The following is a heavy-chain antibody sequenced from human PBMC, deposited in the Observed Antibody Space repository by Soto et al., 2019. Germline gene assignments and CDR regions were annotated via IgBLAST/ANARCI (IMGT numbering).Heavy chain of an antibody. D-gene: IGHD2-15*01. CDR2: IWYDGSNK. CDR3: ARDSTGASWYFDY. V-gene: IGHV3-33*01. J-gene: IGHJ4*02. Sequence: GGSLRLSCAASGFTFSSYGMHWVRQAPGKGLEWVAVIWYDGSNKYYADSVKGRFTISRDNSKNTLYLQMNSLRAEDTAVYYCARDSTGASWYFDYWGQGTLVTVSS. CDR1: GFTFSSYG.